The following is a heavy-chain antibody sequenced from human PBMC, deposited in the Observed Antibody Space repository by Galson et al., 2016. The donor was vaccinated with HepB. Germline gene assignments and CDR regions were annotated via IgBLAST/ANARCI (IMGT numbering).Heavy chain of an antibody. D-gene: IGHD1/OR15-1a*01. CDR3: ATFIEENSSFES. CDR1: GFTFTTYW. J-gene: IGHJ4*02. Sequence: SLRLSCAASGFTFTTYWMSWVRQAPGKGLEWVANIKQDEREKFYVDSVKGRFTVSRDNAKNSLFLQMRSLRAEDTAVYFCATFIEENSSFESWGQGTLVTVSS. CDR2: IKQDEREK. V-gene: IGHV3-7*01.